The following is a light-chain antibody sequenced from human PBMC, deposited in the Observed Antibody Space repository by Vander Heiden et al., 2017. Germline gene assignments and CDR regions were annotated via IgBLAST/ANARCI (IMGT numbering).Light chain of an antibody. J-gene: IGKJ2*01. CDR3: QQSNSTPLT. CDR1: QSISSY. Sequence: DIQMTQSPSSLSASVGDRVTITCRASQSISSYLNWYQQKPGKAPKLLIYAASSLQSGVPSRFSDSGSGTDFTLTISSLQPEDFATYYCQQSNSTPLTFGQGTKLEIK. V-gene: IGKV1-39*01. CDR2: AAS.